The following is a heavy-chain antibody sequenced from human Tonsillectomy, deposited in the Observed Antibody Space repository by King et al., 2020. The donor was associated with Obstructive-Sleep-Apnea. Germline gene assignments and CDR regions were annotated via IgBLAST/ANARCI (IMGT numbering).Heavy chain of an antibody. CDR3: AKELDGENRVFDN. CDR1: GFTFSSYA. D-gene: IGHD4-17*01. CDR2: ISYDGSNK. J-gene: IGHJ4*02. V-gene: IGHV3-30*18. Sequence: QLVQSGGGVVQPGRSLRLSCAASGFTFSSYAMHWVRQAPGKGLEWVAVISYDGSNKYYADSVKGRFTISRDNSKNTLYLQMNSLRLEDTAVYYCAKELDGENRVFDNWGQGTLVTVSS.